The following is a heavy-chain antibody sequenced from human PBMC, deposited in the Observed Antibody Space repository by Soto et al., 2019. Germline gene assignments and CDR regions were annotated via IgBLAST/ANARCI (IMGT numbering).Heavy chain of an antibody. V-gene: IGHV1-8*01. CDR2: MNPNSDT. Sequence: ASVKVSCKASGYTSTNLDINWVRQATGQGLEWMGWMNPNSDTGWAQKFQGRITMTRDTSTSTVYMELSSLRSEDTAVYYCARFQETRGLTSWGQGTPVTVSS. J-gene: IGHJ5*02. CDR1: GYTSTNLD. CDR3: ARFQETRGLTS. D-gene: IGHD3-22*01.